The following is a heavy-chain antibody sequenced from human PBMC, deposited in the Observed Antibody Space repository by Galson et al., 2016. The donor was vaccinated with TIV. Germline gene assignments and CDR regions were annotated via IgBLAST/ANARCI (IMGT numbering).Heavy chain of an antibody. CDR2: ISGSGGST. Sequence: LRLSCAASGFSFNFYTMSWVRQAPGKGLEWVSLISGSGGSTYYADSVKGRFTISRDNFKNTLYLQMDSLRAEDTAIYYCAKKRIAGDGIGNWFDPWGQGTLVTVSS. CDR1: GFSFNFYT. V-gene: IGHV3-23*01. CDR3: AKKRIAGDGIGNWFDP. D-gene: IGHD6-13*01. J-gene: IGHJ5*02.